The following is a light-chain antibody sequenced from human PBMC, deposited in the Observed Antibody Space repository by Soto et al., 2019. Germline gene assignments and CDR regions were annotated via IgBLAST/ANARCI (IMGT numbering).Light chain of an antibody. CDR1: QSVRDD. CDR3: QQYNHWPRGYT. V-gene: IGKV3-15*01. Sequence: EIVLTQSPATLSVSPGERATLSCRADQSVRDDLAWYQQKPGQAPRLLFYGVSTRATGIPVRFSASGSGTEFTLTISSLQSEAFAVYYCQQYNHWPRGYTFGQGTKLEIK. CDR2: GVS. J-gene: IGKJ2*01.